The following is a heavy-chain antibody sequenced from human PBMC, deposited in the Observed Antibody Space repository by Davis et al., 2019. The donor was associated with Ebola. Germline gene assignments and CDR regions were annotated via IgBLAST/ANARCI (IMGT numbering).Heavy chain of an antibody. Sequence: GGSLRLSCAASGFTFSSYSMNWVRQAPGKGLEWVSSISSSSSYIYYADSVKGRFTISRDNAKNSLYLQMNSLRAEDTAVYYCAKEGSSSSLLFDYWGQGTLVTVSS. V-gene: IGHV3-21*04. CDR2: ISSSSSYI. CDR1: GFTFSSYS. D-gene: IGHD6-6*01. CDR3: AKEGSSSSLLFDY. J-gene: IGHJ4*02.